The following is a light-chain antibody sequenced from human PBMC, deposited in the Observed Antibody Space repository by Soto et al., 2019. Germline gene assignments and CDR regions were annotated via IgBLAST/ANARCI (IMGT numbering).Light chain of an antibody. J-gene: IGKJ4*01. CDR3: QQYSSYPLT. Sequence: ENVLTQSPGTLSLSPGERATLSCRASQSVRSTYLAWYQQKPGQAPRLLIYGISSRATGVPDRFSGSGSGTDFTLTISSLQPEDLAVYYCQQYSSYPLTFGGGTKVEIK. V-gene: IGKV3-20*01. CDR1: QSVRSTY. CDR2: GIS.